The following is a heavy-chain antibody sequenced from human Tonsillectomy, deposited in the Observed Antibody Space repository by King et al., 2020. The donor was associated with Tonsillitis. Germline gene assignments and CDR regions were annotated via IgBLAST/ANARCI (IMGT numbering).Heavy chain of an antibody. J-gene: IGHJ5*02. CDR3: AKGGRDIDH. Sequence: VQLVESGGGLVQPGEYLRLSCAASGFTFSSYSMSWVRQAPGKGLEWVSAISIGGTAYYTDAVKGRFTISRDNSKNTLYLQMNSLRAEDTAVYYCAKGGRDIDHWGQGTLVTVSS. CDR1: GFTFSSYS. D-gene: IGHD1-26*01. V-gene: IGHV3-23*04. CDR2: ISIGGTA.